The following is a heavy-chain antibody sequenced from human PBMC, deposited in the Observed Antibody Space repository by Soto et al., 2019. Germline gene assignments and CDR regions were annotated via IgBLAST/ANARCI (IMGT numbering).Heavy chain of an antibody. D-gene: IGHD6-19*01. CDR1: GFTFTSYG. CDR2: IGGSGDST. V-gene: IGHV3-23*01. Sequence: GGSLRLSCAASGFTFTSYGMTWVRQAPGKGLEWVSAIGGSGDSTYYADSVQGRFTISRDNSKNTLYLQMDSLRAEDTAIYYCAKVKPRDPSYAGKFVIAVAVDYWGQGTLVTVSS. J-gene: IGHJ4*02. CDR3: AKVKPRDPSYAGKFVIAVAVDY.